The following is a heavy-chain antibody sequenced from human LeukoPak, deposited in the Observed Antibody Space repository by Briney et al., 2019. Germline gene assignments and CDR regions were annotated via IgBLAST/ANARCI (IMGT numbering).Heavy chain of an antibody. J-gene: IGHJ4*02. CDR1: GGSISSSNYY. V-gene: IGHV4-39*01. CDR3: ARREVGFDY. Sequence: SETLSLTCTVSGGSISSSNYYWGWLRQPPGKGLEGIGNIYYSGSTYYNPSLKSRVTISVETSKNQFSLKLSSVTAADTAVYYCARREVGFDYWGQGTLVTVSS. CDR2: IYYSGST. D-gene: IGHD1-26*01.